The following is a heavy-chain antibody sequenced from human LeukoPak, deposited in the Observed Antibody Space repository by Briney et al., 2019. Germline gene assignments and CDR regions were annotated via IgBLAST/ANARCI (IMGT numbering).Heavy chain of an antibody. Sequence: PGRSLRLSCAASGFTFSTYAMHWVRQAPGKGLEWVAIISYDESNKYYADSVKGRFTISRDNSKNTLYLQMNSLRAEDTAVYHCARDWELEGSGFDYWGQGTLVIVSS. D-gene: IGHD1-26*01. CDR3: ARDWELEGSGFDY. V-gene: IGHV3-30*04. CDR1: GFTFSTYA. CDR2: ISYDESNK. J-gene: IGHJ4*02.